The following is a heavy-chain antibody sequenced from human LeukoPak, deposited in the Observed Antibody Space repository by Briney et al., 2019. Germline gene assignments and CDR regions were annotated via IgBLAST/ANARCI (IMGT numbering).Heavy chain of an antibody. J-gene: IGHJ4*02. Sequence: PSETLSLTCTVSGCSITSRNYYWRWIRQPPGRGLEWIATSYDSGSTYYNPSLKSRVTISVDTSKNQFPLKLNSVTAADTAVYYCARLDYYDSSGLIDYWGQGTLVIVSS. CDR1: GCSITSRNYY. CDR2: SYDSGST. V-gene: IGHV4-39*01. CDR3: ARLDYYDSSGLIDY. D-gene: IGHD3-22*01.